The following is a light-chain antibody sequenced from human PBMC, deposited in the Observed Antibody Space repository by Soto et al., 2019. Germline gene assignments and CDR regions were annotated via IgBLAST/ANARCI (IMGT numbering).Light chain of an antibody. J-gene: IGLJ2*01. CDR1: SSDVGGYNY. Sequence: QSALTQPASVSGSPGQSITISCTGTSSDVGGYNYVSWYQRNPGKAPKLMIYDVSNRPSGVSNRFSGSKSGNTASLTISGLQAEDEADYYCSSYTISSPHVVFGGGTKLTVL. V-gene: IGLV2-14*01. CDR2: DVS. CDR3: SSYTISSPHVV.